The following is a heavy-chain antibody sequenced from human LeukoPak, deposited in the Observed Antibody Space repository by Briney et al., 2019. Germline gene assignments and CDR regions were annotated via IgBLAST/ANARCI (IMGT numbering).Heavy chain of an antibody. CDR3: TRTRWTSGYYFDY. V-gene: IGHV3-23*01. CDR1: GFTFNNYA. CDR2: ISGSGSST. J-gene: IGHJ4*02. D-gene: IGHD3-22*01. Sequence: GESLRLSCAASGFTFNNYAMGWVRQAPGTGLEWVTAISGSGSSTYYTDSVKGRFTISRDNSKNTLFLQMNSLRVEDTAVYYCTRTRWTSGYYFDYWGQGTLVTVSS.